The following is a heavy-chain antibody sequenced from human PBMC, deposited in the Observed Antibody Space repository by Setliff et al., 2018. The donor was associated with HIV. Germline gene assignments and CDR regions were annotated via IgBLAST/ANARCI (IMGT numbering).Heavy chain of an antibody. Sequence: GESLKISCKGSGYSFTNYWIGWVRQMPGKGLEWMGIIYPADSDTRYSPSFQGQVTISADKSISTAYLQWSSLKASDTAMYYCARPYSSGWYGVDAFDIWGQGTMVTVSS. J-gene: IGHJ3*02. V-gene: IGHV5-51*01. CDR1: GYSFTNYW. CDR3: ARPYSSGWYGVDAFDI. D-gene: IGHD6-19*01. CDR2: IYPADSDT.